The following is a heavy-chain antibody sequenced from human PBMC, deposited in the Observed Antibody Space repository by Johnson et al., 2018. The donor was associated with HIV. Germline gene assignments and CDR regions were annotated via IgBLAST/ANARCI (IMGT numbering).Heavy chain of an antibody. J-gene: IGHJ3*02. D-gene: IGHD6-6*01. Sequence: VQLVESGGGLVKPGGSLRLSCAASGFTFSDYYMSWIRQAPGKGLEWVSYISSSGSTIYYADSVKGRFTISRDNSKNTLYLQMNSLRAEDTAVYYCAKGIAAPHDAFDIWGQGTMVTVSS. CDR2: ISSSGSTI. CDR1: GFTFSDYY. V-gene: IGHV3-11*04. CDR3: AKGIAAPHDAFDI.